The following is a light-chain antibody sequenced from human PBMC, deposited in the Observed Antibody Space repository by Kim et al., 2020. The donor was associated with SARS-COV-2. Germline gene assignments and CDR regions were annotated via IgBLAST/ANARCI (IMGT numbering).Light chain of an antibody. J-gene: IGKJ2*01. CDR3: QQYDNWPPYT. CDR1: QSVGRS. Sequence: EIVMTQSPATLSVSPGERVTLSCRASQSVGRSLAWYQQKPGQAPRLLIYGASTRATGVPARFGGSGSGTEFTLTISSLQSEDFAVYYCQQYDNWPPYTFGQGTKLEI. V-gene: IGKV3-15*01. CDR2: GAS.